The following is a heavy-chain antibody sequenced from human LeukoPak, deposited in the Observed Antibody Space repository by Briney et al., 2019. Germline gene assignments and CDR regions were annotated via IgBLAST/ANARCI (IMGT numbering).Heavy chain of an antibody. J-gene: IGHJ2*01. D-gene: IGHD3-22*01. CDR2: IKQDGSEK. Sequence: GGSLRLSCAASGFTFSRYWMSWVCQAPGKGLEWVANIKQDGSEKSYVDSVKGRFTISRDNAKNSLYLQRNILRAEDTASRYCPTSVSSGYSYASRYLDLWGRGKLATVSS. CDR1: GFTFSRYW. V-gene: IGHV3-7*01. CDR3: PTSVSSGYSYASRYLDL.